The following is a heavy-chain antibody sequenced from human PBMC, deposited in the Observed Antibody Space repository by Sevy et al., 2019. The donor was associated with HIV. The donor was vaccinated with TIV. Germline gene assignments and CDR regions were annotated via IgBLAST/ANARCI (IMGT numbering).Heavy chain of an antibody. J-gene: IGHJ4*02. CDR1: GFTFSDNY. D-gene: IGHD5-18*01. V-gene: IGHV3-11*01. CDR3: ARLRYKYGQYYFDY. CDR2: ISSGGRII. Sequence: GGYLRLCCAASGFTFSDNYMSWIRQAPGKGLVCISYISSGGRIIEYADSVKGRFTISMDNAKSSLYLQMNSLRTEDTAVYYCARLRYKYGQYYFDYWGQGTLVTVSS.